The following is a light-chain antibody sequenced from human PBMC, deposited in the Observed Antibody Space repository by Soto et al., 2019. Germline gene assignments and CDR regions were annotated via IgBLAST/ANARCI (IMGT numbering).Light chain of an antibody. CDR2: SNN. V-gene: IGLV1-44*01. Sequence: QSVLTQPPSASGTHGQRVTISCSGSSSNIGSNNVQWYQQVPGTAPKLLIYSNNQRPSGVPDRLSGSKSGTSASLAISGLQSEDEAEYYCAAWDDSLNGVVFGGGTKLTVL. J-gene: IGLJ2*01. CDR1: SSNIGSNN. CDR3: AAWDDSLNGVV.